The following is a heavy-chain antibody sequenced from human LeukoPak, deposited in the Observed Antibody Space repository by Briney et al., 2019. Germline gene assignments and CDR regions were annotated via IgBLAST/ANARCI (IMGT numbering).Heavy chain of an antibody. J-gene: IGHJ3*02. D-gene: IGHD3-22*01. CDR2: IKSKTDGGTT. V-gene: IGHV3-15*01. CDR3: TTDRTREYYYDSSGYYYVAFDI. CDR1: GFTFSNAW. Sequence: PGGSLRLSCAAFGFTFSNAWMSWVRQAPGKGLEWVGRIKSKTDGGTTDYAAPVKGRFTISRDDSKNTLYLQMNSLKTEDTAVYYCTTDRTREYYYDSSGYYYVAFDIWGQGTMVTVSS.